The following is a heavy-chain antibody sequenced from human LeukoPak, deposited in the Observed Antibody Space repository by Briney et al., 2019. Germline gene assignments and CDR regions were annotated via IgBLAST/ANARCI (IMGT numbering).Heavy chain of an antibody. CDR2: INHSGST. Sequence: SETLSLTCAVYGGSFSSYYWSWIRQPPGKGLEWIGEINHSGSTNYNPSLKSRVTISVDTSKNQFSLKLSSVTAADTAVYYCARVSGSYSPFDYWGQGTLVTVSS. CDR3: ARVSGSYSPFDY. J-gene: IGHJ4*02. V-gene: IGHV4-34*01. CDR1: GGSFSSYY. D-gene: IGHD1-26*01.